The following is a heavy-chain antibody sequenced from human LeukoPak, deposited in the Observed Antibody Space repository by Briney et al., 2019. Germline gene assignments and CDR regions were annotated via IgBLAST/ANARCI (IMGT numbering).Heavy chain of an antibody. Sequence: QPGGSLRLSCAASGFTVSSNYMSWVRQAPGKGLEWVSVIYSGGSTYYASSVKGRFTISRDNSKNTRYLQMNSLRAEDTAVYYCARDPPPDYYDSSGYYWDVWGKGTTVTVSS. CDR1: GFTVSSNY. D-gene: IGHD3-22*01. J-gene: IGHJ6*04. V-gene: IGHV3-53*01. CDR2: IYSGGST. CDR3: ARDPPPDYYDSSGYYWDV.